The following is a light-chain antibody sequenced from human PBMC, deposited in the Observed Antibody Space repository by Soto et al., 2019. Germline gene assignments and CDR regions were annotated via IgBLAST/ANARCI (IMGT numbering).Light chain of an antibody. CDR2: KAS. Sequence: DIQMTQSPSTLSASVGDRVTITCRASQSISSWLAWYQQTPGQAPKLLIYKASTLQSGVPSRFSGSGSGTEFTLAISSLQPDDSATYYCQQYNDNWTFGQGTKVEIK. CDR1: QSISSW. V-gene: IGKV1-5*03. J-gene: IGKJ1*01. CDR3: QQYNDNWT.